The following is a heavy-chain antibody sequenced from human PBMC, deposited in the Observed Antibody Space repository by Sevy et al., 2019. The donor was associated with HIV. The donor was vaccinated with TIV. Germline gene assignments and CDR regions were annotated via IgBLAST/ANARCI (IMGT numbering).Heavy chain of an antibody. Sequence: SETLSLTCAVYGGSFSGYYWSWIRQPPGKGLEWIGEINHSGSTNNNPSLKSRVTISVDTYKNQFSLKLSSVTAADTAVYYCARGWHSSSWYLDYWGQGTLVTVSS. V-gene: IGHV4-34*01. CDR1: GGSFSGYY. CDR2: INHSGST. D-gene: IGHD6-13*01. CDR3: ARGWHSSSWYLDY. J-gene: IGHJ4*02.